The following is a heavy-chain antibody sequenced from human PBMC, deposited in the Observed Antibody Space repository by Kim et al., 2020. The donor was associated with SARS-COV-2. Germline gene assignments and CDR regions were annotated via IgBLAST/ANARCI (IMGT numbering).Heavy chain of an antibody. CDR2: IYYSGST. J-gene: IGHJ5*02. CDR3: ARGVSYYGSGSPSFDP. CDR1: GGSISSGGYY. Sequence: SETMSLTCTVSGGSISSGGYYWSWIRQHPGKGLEWIGYIYYSGSTYYNPSLKSRVTISVDTSKNQFSLKLSSVTAADTAVYYCARGVSYYGSGSPSFDPWGQGTLVTVSS. V-gene: IGHV4-31*03. D-gene: IGHD3-10*01.